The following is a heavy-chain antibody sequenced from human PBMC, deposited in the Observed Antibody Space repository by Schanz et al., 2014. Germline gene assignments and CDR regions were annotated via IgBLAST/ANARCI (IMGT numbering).Heavy chain of an antibody. CDR2: MSYDGSIK. CDR1: GFSLNTYG. J-gene: IGHJ4*02. CDR3: AKDSTHIDIVLVPTAIDY. V-gene: IGHV3-30*18. D-gene: IGHD2-2*01. Sequence: QAQLMESGGGVVQPGTSLILSCSVSGFSLNTYGIHWFRQPAGKGLEWVAAMSYDGSIKYYGDSVKGRFTISRDNSKNTLYLHMNTLRSEDTAVYYCAKDSTHIDIVLVPTAIDYWGQGTLVTVSS.